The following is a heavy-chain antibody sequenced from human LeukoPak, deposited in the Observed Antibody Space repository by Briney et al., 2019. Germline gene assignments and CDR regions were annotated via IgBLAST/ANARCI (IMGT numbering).Heavy chain of an antibody. J-gene: IGHJ3*01. Sequence: GGSLRLPCAASGITFSRYGIHWVRQAPGKGLEWVAFISSDANKNFYADSVKGRCTISRDNSKNTLYLQMNSLRAEDTALYYCAKTIFGVVDDAFDVWGQGTMVTVSS. CDR2: ISSDANKN. V-gene: IGHV3-30*18. CDR3: AKTIFGVVDDAFDV. CDR1: GITFSRYG. D-gene: IGHD3-3*01.